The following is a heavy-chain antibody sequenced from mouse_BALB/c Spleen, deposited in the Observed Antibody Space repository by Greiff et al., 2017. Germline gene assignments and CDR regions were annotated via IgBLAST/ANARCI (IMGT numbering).Heavy chain of an antibody. CDR3: ARGLRRTGYAMDY. D-gene: IGHD2-4*01. J-gene: IGHJ4*01. Sequence: EVQLQQSGGELVKPGASVKLSCTASGFNIKDTYMHWVKQRPEQGLEWIGRIDPANGNTKYDPKFQGKATITADTSSNTAYLQLSSLTSEDTAVYYCARGLRRTGYAMDYWGQGTSVTVSS. V-gene: IGHV14-3*02. CDR1: GFNIKDTY. CDR2: IDPANGNT.